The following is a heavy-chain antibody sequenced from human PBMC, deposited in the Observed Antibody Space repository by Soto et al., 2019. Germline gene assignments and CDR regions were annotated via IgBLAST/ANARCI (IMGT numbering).Heavy chain of an antibody. V-gene: IGHV1-69*12. CDR2: IIPIFGTA. D-gene: IGHD3-3*01. CDR1: GGTFSSYA. Sequence: QVQLVQSGAEVKKPGSSVKVSCKASGGTFSSYAITWVRQAAGQGLEWLGGIIPIFGTANYAQKFQGRVTITADESTSTANMELSSLRSEDTAVYYCAGGMEGSHGLDYLGQGTLVTVSS. J-gene: IGHJ4*02. CDR3: AGGMEGSHGLDY.